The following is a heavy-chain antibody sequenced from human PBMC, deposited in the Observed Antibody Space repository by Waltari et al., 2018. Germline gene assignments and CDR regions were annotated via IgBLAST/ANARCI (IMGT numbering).Heavy chain of an antibody. J-gene: IGHJ6*02. CDR3: ARERRDCTTISCYGGVGYYYGMDV. CDR1: GFPLRDYE. V-gene: IGHV3-48*03. CDR2: ISTSGSII. Sequence: EVQLVESGGGLVQPGGSLRTSCAASGFPLRDYEMNWVRQAPGTGLEWASYISTSGSIIYYADSVKGRFPISRDNAKKSLDLQMNSLRAEDTAVYYCARERRDCTTISCYGGVGYYYGMDVWGQGTTVTVS. D-gene: IGHD2-2*01.